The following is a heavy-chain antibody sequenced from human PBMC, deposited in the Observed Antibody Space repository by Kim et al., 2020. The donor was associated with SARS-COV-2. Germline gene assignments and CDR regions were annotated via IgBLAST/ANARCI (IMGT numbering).Heavy chain of an antibody. CDR2: IDGSDGTT. V-gene: IGHV3-23*01. D-gene: IGHD2-21*01. CDR3: MKGGWGSRWDH. CDR1: GFTFTGYA. J-gene: IGHJ4*02. Sequence: GGSLRLSCTTSGFTFTGYAMSWVRQAPGKGLEWVSSIDGSDGTTYYVDSVKGRFTISRDNSKNTLYLQMSSLRADDTAVYYCMKGGWGSRWDHWGQGTLVTVSS.